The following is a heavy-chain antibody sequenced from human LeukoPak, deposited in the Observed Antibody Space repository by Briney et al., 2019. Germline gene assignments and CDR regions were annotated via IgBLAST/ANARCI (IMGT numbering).Heavy chain of an antibody. Sequence: TGGSLRLSCTASGFIFSNYDMHWVRQFTGKGLEWVAAIAIGGETYYPASVKGRFTISRENAKNSFYLQMNSLRDGDTAVYYCVXAHVGEGLAFDVWGQGTMVTVSS. J-gene: IGHJ3*01. V-gene: IGHV3-13*01. CDR3: VXAHVGEGLAFDV. CDR1: GFIFSNYD. CDR2: IAIGGET.